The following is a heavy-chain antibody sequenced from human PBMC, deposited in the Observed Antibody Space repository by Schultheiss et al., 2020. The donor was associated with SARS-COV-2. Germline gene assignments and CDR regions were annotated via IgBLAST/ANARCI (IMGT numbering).Heavy chain of an antibody. J-gene: IGHJ3*02. CDR3: AKPDVVSVLITRIDAFDI. Sequence: GESLKISCAASGFTFSDYYMSWIRQAPGKGLEWVSYISSSGSTIYYADSVKGRFTISRDNAKNSLYLQMNSLRAEDTAVYYCAKPDVVSVLITRIDAFDIWGQGTMVTVSS. CDR2: ISSSGSTI. V-gene: IGHV3-11*01. D-gene: IGHD3-22*01. CDR1: GFTFSDYY.